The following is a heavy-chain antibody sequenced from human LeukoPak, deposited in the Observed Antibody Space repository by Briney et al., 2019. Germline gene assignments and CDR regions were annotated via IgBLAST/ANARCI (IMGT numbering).Heavy chain of an antibody. CDR2: IYTSGST. CDR3: ARDKGGWFYFDY. D-gene: IGHD6-19*01. J-gene: IGHJ4*02. CDR1: GGSISSYY. V-gene: IGHV4-4*07. Sequence: KASETLSLTCSVSGGSISSYYWTWIRQPAEEGLEWIGHIYTSGSTNYNPSLKSRVTMSLDTSKNQFSLKLSSVTAADTAVYYCARDKGGWFYFDYWGQGTLVTVSS.